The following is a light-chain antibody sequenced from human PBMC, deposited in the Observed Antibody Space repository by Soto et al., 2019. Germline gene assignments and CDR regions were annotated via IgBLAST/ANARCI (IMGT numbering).Light chain of an antibody. J-gene: IGKJ1*01. V-gene: IGKV1-5*03. CDR3: HQYNTYSRT. Sequence: DLQMTQSPSTLSASVGDRVAITCRASQSISTYLAWYQQKPGKAPKLLIYKASSLESGVPSRFSGSGSGAEFTLTISSLQPDDFATYYCHQYNTYSRTFGQGTKVEIK. CDR2: KAS. CDR1: QSISTY.